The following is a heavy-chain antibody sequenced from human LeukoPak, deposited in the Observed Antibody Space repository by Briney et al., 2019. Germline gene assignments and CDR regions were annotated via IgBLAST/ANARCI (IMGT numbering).Heavy chain of an antibody. CDR1: GLTFSSYA. J-gene: IGHJ3*02. CDR3: ARTYGGNLLDAFNI. CDR2: VTGSGGIT. V-gene: IGHV3-23*01. D-gene: IGHD4-23*01. Sequence: GGSLRLSCAASGLTFSSYAMSWVRQAPGKGLEWVSGVTGSGGITPYADSVKGRFTTSRDNSKNTLYLQMNSLRAEDTAVYYCARTYGGNLLDAFNIWGQGTMVTVSS.